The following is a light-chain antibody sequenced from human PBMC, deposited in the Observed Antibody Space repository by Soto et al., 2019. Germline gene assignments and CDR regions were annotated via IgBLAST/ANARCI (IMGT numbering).Light chain of an antibody. CDR2: EVT. CDR3: SSSTTISTLYVI. CDR1: SRDIGDYNY. J-gene: IGLJ2*01. V-gene: IGLV2-14*01. Sequence: ALTQPASVSGSPGQSITISCTGDSRDIGDYNYVSWYQQHPGEAPTLIIYEVTKRPSGVSHRFSGAKSGNTASLTISGLQAEDEADYYCSSSTTISTLYVIFGGGTQLTVL.